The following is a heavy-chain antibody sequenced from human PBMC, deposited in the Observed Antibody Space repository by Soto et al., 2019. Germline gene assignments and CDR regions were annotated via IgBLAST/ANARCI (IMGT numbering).Heavy chain of an antibody. CDR2: ISYDGSNK. Sequence: PGGSLRLSCAASGFTFSSYGMHWVRQAPGKGLEWVAVISYDGSNKYYADSVKGRFTVSRDNSKNTLYLQMNSLRAEGTAVYYCAKEYYDSSGYYTPGHFDYWGQGTLVTVSS. CDR1: GFTFSSYG. J-gene: IGHJ4*02. V-gene: IGHV3-30*18. CDR3: AKEYYDSSGYYTPGHFDY. D-gene: IGHD3-22*01.